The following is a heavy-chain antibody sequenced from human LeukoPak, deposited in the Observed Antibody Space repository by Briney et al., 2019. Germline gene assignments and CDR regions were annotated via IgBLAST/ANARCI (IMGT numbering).Heavy chain of an antibody. J-gene: IGHJ4*02. D-gene: IGHD3-10*01. CDR3: ARGPDQITLVRGVIMYDY. CDR1: GGTFSSYA. Sequence: SVKVSCKASGGTFSSYAISWVRQAPGQWLEWMGGIIPIFGTANYAQKFQGRVTITADESTSTAYMELSSLRSEDTAVYYCARGPDQITLVRGVIMYDYWGQGTLVTVSS. CDR2: IIPIFGTA. V-gene: IGHV1-69*13.